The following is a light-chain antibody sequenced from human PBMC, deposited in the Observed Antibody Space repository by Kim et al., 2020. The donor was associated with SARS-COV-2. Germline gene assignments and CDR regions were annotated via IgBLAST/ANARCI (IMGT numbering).Light chain of an antibody. Sequence: VPLGQTASITCCGDDLGNRDVSGYQQKPGQAPMLVMCQNRERPSGIPERFSGSNSGDTATLTISGTQARDEADYYCQAWDGKTVIFGGGTKLTVL. J-gene: IGLJ2*01. CDR2: QNR. CDR3: QAWDGKTVI. V-gene: IGLV3-1*01. CDR1: DLGNRD.